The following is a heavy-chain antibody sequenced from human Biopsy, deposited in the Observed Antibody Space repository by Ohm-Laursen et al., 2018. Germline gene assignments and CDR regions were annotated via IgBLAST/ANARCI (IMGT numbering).Heavy chain of an antibody. Sequence: SPRLSCPASGFIFSDYGMHWVRQAPGKGLEWVSGISGSSNNIIYADSVRGRFTISRDNAKSSLYLEMNSLRSEDTAFYYCTKRRTAVRPFDSWGHGTLVTVSS. D-gene: IGHD6-25*01. CDR2: ISGSSNNI. V-gene: IGHV3-9*01. J-gene: IGHJ4*01. CDR3: TKRRTAVRPFDS. CDR1: GFIFSDYG.